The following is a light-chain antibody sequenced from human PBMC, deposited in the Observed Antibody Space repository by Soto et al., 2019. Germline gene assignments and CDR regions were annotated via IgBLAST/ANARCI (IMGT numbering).Light chain of an antibody. CDR3: QQSYSTPPIT. J-gene: IGKJ5*01. Sequence: DLQMTQSPSTLSASLGDRVTITCRDSQSISSWLAWYQQKPGKAPKLLIYAAYSLQSGVPSRFSGSGSGTDFTLTISSLQPEDFATYYCQQSYSTPPITFGQGTRLEIK. CDR1: QSISSW. V-gene: IGKV1-39*01. CDR2: AAY.